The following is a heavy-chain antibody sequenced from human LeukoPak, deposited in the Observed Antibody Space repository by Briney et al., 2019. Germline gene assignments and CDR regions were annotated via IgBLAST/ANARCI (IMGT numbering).Heavy chain of an antibody. Sequence: SETLSLTCTVSGGSISSYYWSWIRQPPGKGLEWIGYIYYSGSTNYNPSLKSRVTISVDTSKNQFSLELSSVTAADTAVYYCAGTMVRGIRYWGQGTLVTVSS. V-gene: IGHV4-59*01. J-gene: IGHJ4*02. CDR1: GGSISSYY. D-gene: IGHD3-10*01. CDR3: AGTMVRGIRY. CDR2: IYYSGST.